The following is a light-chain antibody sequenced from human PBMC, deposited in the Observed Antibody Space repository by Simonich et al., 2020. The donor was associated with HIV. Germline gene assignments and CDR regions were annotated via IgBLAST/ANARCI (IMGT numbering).Light chain of an antibody. CDR1: KSVSYSSNNKNY. J-gene: IGKJ1*01. CDR2: WAA. CDR3: QQYYSIPWT. Sequence: DIVMTQSPDSLAVSLGERATINCKSSKSVSYSSNNKNYLAWYQKKPGQPPKLLIDWAATRESGVPDRFSGSGSGTDFTLTISSLQAEDVAVYYCQQYYSIPWTFGQGTKVEIK. V-gene: IGKV4-1*01.